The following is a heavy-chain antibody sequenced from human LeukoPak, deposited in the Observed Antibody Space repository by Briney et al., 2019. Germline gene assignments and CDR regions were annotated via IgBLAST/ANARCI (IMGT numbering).Heavy chain of an antibody. D-gene: IGHD6-13*01. Sequence: PGRPLRLSCAASGFTFDDYAMHWVRQAPGKGLEWVSGISWNSGSIGYADSVKGRFTISRDNAKNSLYLQMNSLRAEDTALYYCAKDMSSSWFYYFDYWGQGTLVTVSS. CDR1: GFTFDDYA. CDR2: ISWNSGSI. CDR3: AKDMSSSWFYYFDY. V-gene: IGHV3-9*01. J-gene: IGHJ4*02.